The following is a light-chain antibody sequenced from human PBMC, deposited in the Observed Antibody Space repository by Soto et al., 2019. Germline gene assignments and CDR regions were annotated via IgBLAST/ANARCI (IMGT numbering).Light chain of an antibody. CDR3: QQSYNTPIT. CDR1: RTIDNY. V-gene: IGKV1-39*01. CDR2: ATS. Sequence: QMTQSPSSLYASLGGRVPITCRASRTIDNYLNWYQQKPGRAPELLVYATSSLQSGVPSRFTGGGSGTHFTLTISGLQPEDFATYFCQQSYNTPITFGQGGRLENK. J-gene: IGKJ5*01.